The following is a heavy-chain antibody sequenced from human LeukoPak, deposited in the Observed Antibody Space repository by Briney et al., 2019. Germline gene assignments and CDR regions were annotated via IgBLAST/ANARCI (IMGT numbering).Heavy chain of an antibody. CDR3: ARDRARVEGQLGSFDY. CDR1: GFTFSSYS. D-gene: IGHD5-18*01. CDR2: IKQDGSEK. J-gene: IGHJ4*02. V-gene: IGHV3-7*04. Sequence: GGSLRLSCAASGFTFSSYSMNWVRQAPGKGLEWVANIKQDGSEKYYVDSMKVRFTISRDNAKNSLYLQMDSLRAEDTAVYYCARDRARVEGQLGSFDYWGQGTLVTVSS.